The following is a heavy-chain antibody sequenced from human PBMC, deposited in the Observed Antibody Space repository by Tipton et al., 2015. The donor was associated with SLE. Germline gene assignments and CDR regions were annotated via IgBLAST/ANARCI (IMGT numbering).Heavy chain of an antibody. CDR3: ARGKTTDGMDV. V-gene: IGHV1-69*13. D-gene: IGHD4-11*01. Sequence: QSGAEVKNVGASVKVSCKASGYTFIGYYIHWVRQAPGQGLEWMGVIIPIFGPAKYAQRFQGRVTITADESTSTVYMELSSVRSDDTAVYYCARGKTTDGMDVWGQGTTVTVSS. CDR1: GYTFIGYY. J-gene: IGHJ6*02. CDR2: IIPIFGPA.